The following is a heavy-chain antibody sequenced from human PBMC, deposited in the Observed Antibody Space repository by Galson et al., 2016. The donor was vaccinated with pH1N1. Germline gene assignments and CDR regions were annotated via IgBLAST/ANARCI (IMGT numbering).Heavy chain of an antibody. Sequence: SVKVSCKASGYSVTRYYMHWVRQAPGQGLEWMGIIDPNDGTTTYSQKFQGRLSLTRDTSINTVYMDLTSLTSDDTAFYFCAREGSGYDFWFDPWGQGTLVTVSS. J-gene: IGHJ5*02. D-gene: IGHD5-12*01. V-gene: IGHV1-46*01. CDR2: IDPNDGTT. CDR3: AREGSGYDFWFDP. CDR1: GYSVTRYY.